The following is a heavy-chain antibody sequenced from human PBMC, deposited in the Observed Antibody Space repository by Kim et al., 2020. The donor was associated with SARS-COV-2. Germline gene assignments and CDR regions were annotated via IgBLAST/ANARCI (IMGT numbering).Heavy chain of an antibody. D-gene: IGHD2-2*01. CDR1: GGSISSGGYY. J-gene: IGHJ3*02. Sequence: SETLSLTCTVSGGSISSGGYYWSWIRQHPGKGLEWIGYIYYSGSTYYNPSLKSRVTLSVDTSKNQFSLKLSSVTAADTAVYYCARDCSSTSCYGVSDAFDIWGQGTMVTVSS. CDR2: IYYSGST. CDR3: ARDCSSTSCYGVSDAFDI. V-gene: IGHV4-31*03.